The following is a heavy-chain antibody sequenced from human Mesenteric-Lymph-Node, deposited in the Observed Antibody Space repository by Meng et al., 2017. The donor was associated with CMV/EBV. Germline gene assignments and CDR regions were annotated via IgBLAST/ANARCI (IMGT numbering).Heavy chain of an antibody. CDR3: ARGALGYCSSTSCYYY. V-gene: IGHV1-46*01. D-gene: IGHD2-2*01. CDR2: INPSGGST. CDR1: GYTFTSYY. J-gene: IGHJ4*02. Sequence: ASVKVSCKASGYTFTSYYMHWVRQAPGQGLEWMGIINPSGGSTSYAQKFQGRVTMTRDTSTSTAYMELSSLRSEDTAVYYCARGALGYCSSTSCYYYWGQGTLVTVSS.